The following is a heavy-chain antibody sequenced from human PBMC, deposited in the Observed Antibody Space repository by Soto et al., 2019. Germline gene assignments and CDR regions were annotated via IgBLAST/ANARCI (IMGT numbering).Heavy chain of an antibody. V-gene: IGHV3-33*01. J-gene: IGHJ6*02. Sequence: QVQLVESGGGVVQPGRSLRLSCAASGFTFSSYGMHWVRQAPGKGLEWVAVIWYDGNNKYYADSVKGRFTISRDNSMNTLYLQMNSLRAEDTAVYYCARELDHVWNDESXYYYYGMDVWGQGTTVTVSS. CDR2: IWYDGNNK. CDR3: ARELDHVWNDESXYYYYGMDV. CDR1: GFTFSSYG. D-gene: IGHD1-1*01.